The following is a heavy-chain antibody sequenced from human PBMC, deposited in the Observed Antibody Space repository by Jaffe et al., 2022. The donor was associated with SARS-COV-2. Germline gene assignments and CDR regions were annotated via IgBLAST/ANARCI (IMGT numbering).Heavy chain of an antibody. Sequence: QLQLQESGPGLVKPSETLSLTCTVSGGSITTNDYWWGWIRQPPGKGPEWIGIIFYSGSTYYNVSLKSRITISVDTSKNQFSLKLTSVTAADTAVYYCARQYAYGKWYLDLWGRGTLVTVSS. CDR1: GGSITTNDYW. D-gene: IGHD2-2*01. CDR2: IFYSGST. J-gene: IGHJ2*01. V-gene: IGHV4-39*01. CDR3: ARQYAYGKWYLDL.